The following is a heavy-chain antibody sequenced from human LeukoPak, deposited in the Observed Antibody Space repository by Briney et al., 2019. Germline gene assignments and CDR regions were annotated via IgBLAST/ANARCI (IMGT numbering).Heavy chain of an antibody. CDR1: GFTFSSYS. CDR2: ILYDGSNK. D-gene: IGHD6-6*01. CDR3: ARPTARLGWFDP. Sequence: GGSLRLSCAASGFTFSSYSMNWVRQAPGKGLEWVALILYDGSNKNYGDAVNGRSTISRDNSKNTVYLQMNSLRAEDTAVYYCARPTARLGWFDPWGQGTLVTVSS. J-gene: IGHJ5*02. V-gene: IGHV3-30*03.